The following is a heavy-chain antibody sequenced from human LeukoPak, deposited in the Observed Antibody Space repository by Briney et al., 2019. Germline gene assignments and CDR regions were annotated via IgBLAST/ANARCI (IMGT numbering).Heavy chain of an antibody. CDR3: AKLVGATDFDY. CDR1: GITLSNYG. Sequence: GALRLSCAVSGITLSNYGMTWVRQAPGKGLEWVAGISDTGGRTNYADSVKGRFTISRDNPKNTLYLQMNSLRAEDTAVYYCAKLVGATDFDYWGQGTLVTVSS. CDR2: ISDTGGRT. J-gene: IGHJ4*02. V-gene: IGHV3-23*01. D-gene: IGHD1-26*01.